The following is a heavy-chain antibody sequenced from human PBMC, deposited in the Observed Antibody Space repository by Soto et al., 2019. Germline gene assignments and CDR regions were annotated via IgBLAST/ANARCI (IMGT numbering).Heavy chain of an antibody. CDR2: MFYSGVA. CDR1: GGSFSKYY. CDR3: VRGSSVFWGGYTSYILDV. V-gene: IGHV4-59*01. D-gene: IGHD3-16*01. J-gene: IGHJ6*02. Sequence: SETLSLTCSISGGSFSKYYCHWIRQSPAKGLEWIRYMFYSGVANYNPSIKSRVTISVETSENQYTLNLSSVTAADTDVFYCVRGSSVFWGGYTSYILDVWGQGTTVTVS.